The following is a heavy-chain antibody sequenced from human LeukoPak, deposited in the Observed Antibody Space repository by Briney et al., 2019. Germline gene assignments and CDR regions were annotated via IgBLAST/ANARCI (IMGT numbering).Heavy chain of an antibody. CDR3: AREITGYGMDV. Sequence: GGSLRLSCAASGFTFSTSAMNWVRQAPGKGLEWVSSINQGATHIYYADSVRGRFTISRDNAKNSLYLQMSSLRAEDTAVYYCAREITGYGMDVWGQGTTVTVSS. CDR1: GFTFSTSA. CDR2: INQGATHI. D-gene: IGHD1-20*01. J-gene: IGHJ6*02. V-gene: IGHV3-21*01.